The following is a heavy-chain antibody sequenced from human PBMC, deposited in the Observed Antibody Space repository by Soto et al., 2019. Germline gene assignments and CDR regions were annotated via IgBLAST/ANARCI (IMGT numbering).Heavy chain of an antibody. D-gene: IGHD5-12*01. J-gene: IGHJ4*02. CDR3: AKDRHPGAVAYNDY. CDR2: ISGSGGST. V-gene: IGHV3-23*01. Sequence: EVQLLESGGGLVQPGGSLRLSCAASGFTFSSYAMSWVRQAPGKGLEWVSAISGSGGSTSYADSVKGRFTISRDNSKNTLYLQLNSLRAADTAVYYCAKDRHPGAVAYNDYWGQGTLVTVSS. CDR1: GFTFSSYA.